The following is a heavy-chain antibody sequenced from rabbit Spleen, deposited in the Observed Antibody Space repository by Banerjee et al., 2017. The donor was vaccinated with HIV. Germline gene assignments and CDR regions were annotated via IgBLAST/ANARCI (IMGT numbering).Heavy chain of an antibody. CDR2: IDIGSSGST. CDR3: AIATMTMVITDL. D-gene: IGHD2-1*01. CDR1: GFSFSSSYH. V-gene: IGHV1S40*01. Sequence: QSLEESGGDLVNPGASLTLTCTASGFSFSSSYHICWVRQAPVKGLEWIACIDIGSSGSTYYASWAKGRFTISKASSTTVTLQMTSLTAADTATYFCAIATMTMVITDLWGPGTLVTVS. J-gene: IGHJ4*01.